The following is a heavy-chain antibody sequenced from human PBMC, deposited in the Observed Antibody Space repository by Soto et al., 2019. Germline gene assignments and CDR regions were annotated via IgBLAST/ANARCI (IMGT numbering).Heavy chain of an antibody. D-gene: IGHD3-3*01. Sequence: KPSETLSLTCTVSGGSISSGDYYWSWIRQPPGKGLEWIGYIYYSGSTYYNPSLKSRVTISVDTSKNQFSLKLSSVTAADTAVYYCASTIFGVVSLDYWGQGTQVTVSS. J-gene: IGHJ4*02. V-gene: IGHV4-30-4*01. CDR3: ASTIFGVVSLDY. CDR2: IYYSGST. CDR1: GGSISSGDYY.